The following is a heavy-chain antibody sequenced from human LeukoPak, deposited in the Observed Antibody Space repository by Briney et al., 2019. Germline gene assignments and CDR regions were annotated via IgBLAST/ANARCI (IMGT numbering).Heavy chain of an antibody. V-gene: IGHV3-20*04. Sequence: PGGSLRLSCAASGSTFDDYGMSWVRQAPGKGLEWVSGINWNGGSTGYADSGKGRFTISRDNAKNSLYLQMNSLRAEDTALYYCARANLELREQWLAYYFDYWGQGTLVTVSS. CDR1: GSTFDDYG. CDR3: ARANLELREQWLAYYFDY. D-gene: IGHD6-19*01. CDR2: INWNGGST. J-gene: IGHJ4*02.